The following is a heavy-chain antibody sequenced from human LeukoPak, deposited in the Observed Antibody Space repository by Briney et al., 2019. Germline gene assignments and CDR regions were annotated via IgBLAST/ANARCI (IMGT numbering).Heavy chain of an antibody. V-gene: IGHV3-15*07. CDR3: SAGVGHTDFDY. J-gene: IGHJ4*02. Sequence: GGSLILSCAASGFIFNNAWMNWVRRAPGRGGEWVGRSKSKGDGGTTDYAAPVKGRFIVSRDDSKNTVYLQMNSLKKEDTAVYYCSAGVGHTDFDYWGQGILVAVSS. D-gene: IGHD3-10*01. CDR2: SKSKGDGGTT. CDR1: GFIFNNAW.